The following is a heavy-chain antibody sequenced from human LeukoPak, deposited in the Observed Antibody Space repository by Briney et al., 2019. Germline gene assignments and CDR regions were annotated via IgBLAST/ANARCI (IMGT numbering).Heavy chain of an antibody. CDR3: ARAGSYGYYWYFDL. D-gene: IGHD1-26*01. V-gene: IGHV6-1*01. CDR2: TYYRSKWYI. Sequence: SQTLSLTCAISGDSVSSNSATWNWIRQSPSGGLEWLGRTYYRSKWYIDYAVSVKSRITINPDTSKNQFSLQLNSVTPQDTAVYYCARAGSYGYYWYFDLWGRGTLVTVSS. J-gene: IGHJ2*01. CDR1: GDSVSSNSAT.